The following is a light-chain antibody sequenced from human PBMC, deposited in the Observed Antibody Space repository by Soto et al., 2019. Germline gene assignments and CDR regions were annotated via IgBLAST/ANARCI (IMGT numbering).Light chain of an antibody. V-gene: IGKV3-20*01. CDR2: AAS. CDR1: QNIGSSY. CDR3: QQYRNSRT. Sequence: EIVLTQSPGTLSLSPGERATLSCRASQNIGSSYLAWYQQRPGQAPRLLIYAASNRATGIPARFSGSGSGTDFTLTISRLEPEDFAVYYCQQYRNSRTFGQGTKVEI. J-gene: IGKJ1*01.